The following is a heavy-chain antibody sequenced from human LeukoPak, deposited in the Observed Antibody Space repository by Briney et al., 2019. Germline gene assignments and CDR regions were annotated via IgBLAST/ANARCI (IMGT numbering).Heavy chain of an antibody. J-gene: IGHJ4*02. Sequence: PGGSLRLSCAASGFTFRSFSMNWVRQAPGKGLEWVSAIDSSTTRMYYANSVRGRFTISRDNAKNSLDLQMNSLRAEDTAVYYCVRGGTYCDSTCKGADYWGQGTLVAVSS. CDR2: IDSSTTRM. D-gene: IGHD2/OR15-2a*01. CDR1: GFTFRSFS. V-gene: IGHV3-21*01. CDR3: VRGGTYCDSTCKGADY.